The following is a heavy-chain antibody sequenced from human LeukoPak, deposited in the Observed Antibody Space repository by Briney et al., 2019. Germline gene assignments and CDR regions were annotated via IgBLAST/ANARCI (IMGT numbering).Heavy chain of an antibody. J-gene: IGHJ6*02. D-gene: IGHD3-3*01. Sequence: SVKVSCKASGGTFSSYAISWVRQAPGQGLEWMGRIIPILGIANYAQKFQGRVTITADKSTSTAYMELSSRRSEDTAVYYCARDNPYDFWSGPQGMDVWGQGTTVTVSS. V-gene: IGHV1-69*04. CDR3: ARDNPYDFWSGPQGMDV. CDR2: IIPILGIA. CDR1: GGTFSSYA.